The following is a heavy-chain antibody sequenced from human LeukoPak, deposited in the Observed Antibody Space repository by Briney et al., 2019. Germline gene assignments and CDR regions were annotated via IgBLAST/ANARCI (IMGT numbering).Heavy chain of an antibody. CDR2: IKEDGSKK. V-gene: IGHV3-7*03. CDR3: ATPLDYYDSSGYHEGGD. J-gene: IGHJ4*02. CDR1: GFTFSSFA. D-gene: IGHD3-22*01. Sequence: GGSLRLSCAASGFTFSSFAMSWVRQAPGKGPEWVANIKEDGSKKNYADSVKGRFTISRDNTKNSLYLQMNSLRAEDTAVYYCATPLDYYDSSGYHEGGDWGQGTLVTVSS.